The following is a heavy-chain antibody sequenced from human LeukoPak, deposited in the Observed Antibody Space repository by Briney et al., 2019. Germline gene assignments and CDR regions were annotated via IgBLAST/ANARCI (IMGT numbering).Heavy chain of an antibody. D-gene: IGHD3-22*01. CDR1: GGTFSSYA. J-gene: IGHJ4*02. CDR3: AILYDSSGYYLGY. V-gene: IGHV1-69*04. CDR2: IIPILGIA. Sequence: SVKVSCKASGGTFSSYAISWVRQAPGQGLEWMGRIIPILGIANYAQKFQGRVTITADKSTSTAYMELSSLRSEDTAVYYCAILYDSSGYYLGYWGQGTLVTVSS.